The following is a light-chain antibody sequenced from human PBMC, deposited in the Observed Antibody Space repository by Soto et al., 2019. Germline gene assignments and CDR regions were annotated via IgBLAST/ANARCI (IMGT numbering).Light chain of an antibody. V-gene: IGLV2-14*01. Sequence: QSALTQPASVSGSPGQSITISCTGTSSDVGHYNYVSWYQQHPGKAPKLLIYEVTTRPSGVSNRFSGSKSGSTASLTISGLQAEDEADYFCLSYTTSSTLVFGGGTPLTVL. CDR3: LSYTTSSTLV. J-gene: IGLJ3*02. CDR2: EVT. CDR1: SSDVGHYNY.